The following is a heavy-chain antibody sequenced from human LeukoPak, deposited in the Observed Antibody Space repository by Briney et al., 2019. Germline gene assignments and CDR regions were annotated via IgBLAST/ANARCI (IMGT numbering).Heavy chain of an antibody. V-gene: IGHV3-49*04. J-gene: IGHJ4*02. D-gene: IGHD5-18*01. CDR1: GFTFGDYA. CDR2: IRSKAYGGTT. CDR3: TAFGYSYGYRLLDY. Sequence: GGSLRLSCTASGFTFGDYAMSWVRQAPGKGLEWVGFIRSKAYGGTTEYAASVKGRFTISRDDSKSIAYLQMNSLKTEDTAVYYCTAFGYSYGYRLLDYWGQGTLVTVSS.